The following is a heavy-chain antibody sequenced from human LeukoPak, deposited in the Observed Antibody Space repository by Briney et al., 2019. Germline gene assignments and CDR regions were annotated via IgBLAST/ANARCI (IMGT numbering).Heavy chain of an antibody. J-gene: IGHJ6*03. CDR1: GGSISSSSYY. D-gene: IGHD2-2*02. CDR2: IYYSGST. CDR3: ARQCYCSSTSCYKGYYYYMDV. V-gene: IGHV4-39*01. Sequence: SETLSLTCTVSGGSISSSSYYWGWIRQPPGKGLEWIGSIYYSGSTYYNPSLMSRVTISVDTSKNQFSLKLSSVTAADTAVYYCARQCYCSSTSCYKGYYYYMDVWGKGTTVTVSS.